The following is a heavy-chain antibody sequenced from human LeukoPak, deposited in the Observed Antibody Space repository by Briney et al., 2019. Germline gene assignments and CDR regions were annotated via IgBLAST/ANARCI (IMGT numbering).Heavy chain of an antibody. CDR2: ISWNRGSI. V-gene: IGHV3-9*01. Sequence: PGRSLRLSCAASGFTFDDYAMHWVRQAPGKGLEWVSGISWNRGSIGYADSVKGRFTISRDNAKNSLYLQMNSLRAEDTALYYCAKDWATEGYYYGMDVRGEGATATVSP. CDR1: GFTFDDYA. J-gene: IGHJ6*04. CDR3: AKDWATEGYYYGMDV.